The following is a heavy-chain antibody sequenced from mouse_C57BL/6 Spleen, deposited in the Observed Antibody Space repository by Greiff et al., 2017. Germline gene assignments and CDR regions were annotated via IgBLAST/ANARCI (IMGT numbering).Heavy chain of an antibody. CDR1: GYTFTDYN. D-gene: IGHD2-4*01. CDR2: INPNNGGT. J-gene: IGHJ2*01. V-gene: IGHV1-22*01. Sequence: EVQLQQSGPELVKPGASVKMSCKASGYTFTDYNMHWVKQSHGKSLEWIGYINPNNGGTSYNQKFKGKATLTVNKSSSTAYMELGSLTSEDSAVYYCARTRDYDDFDYWGQGTTLTVSS. CDR3: ARTRDYDDFDY.